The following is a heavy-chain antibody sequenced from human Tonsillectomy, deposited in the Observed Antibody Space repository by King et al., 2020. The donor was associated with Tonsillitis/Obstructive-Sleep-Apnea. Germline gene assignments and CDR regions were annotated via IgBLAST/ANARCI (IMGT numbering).Heavy chain of an antibody. CDR1: GYNFTNYW. CDR2: IDPSDSYT. Sequence: QLVQSGAEVKKPGESLRISCKGSGYNFTNYWINWVRQMPGKGLEWMGLIDPSDSYTNYSPSFQGHVTISTDKSINTAYLQWSSLKASDTAIYYCARRVYNWFDPWGQGTLVTVSS. CDR3: ARRVYNWFDP. V-gene: IGHV5-10-1*01. J-gene: IGHJ5*02.